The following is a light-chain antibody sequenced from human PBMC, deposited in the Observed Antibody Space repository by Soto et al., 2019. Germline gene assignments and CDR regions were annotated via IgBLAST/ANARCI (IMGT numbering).Light chain of an antibody. J-gene: IGLJ1*01. CDR3: LSKTSSISYV. Sequence: QSVLTQPASVSGSPAQSITISCTGTTSDVGGYNYVSWYQQHPGKVPKLLIHEVSNRPSGVSNRFSGSKSGNTASLTISGLQAEDEADYYCLSKTSSISYVFGTGTKVTVL. CDR2: EVS. CDR1: TSDVGGYNY. V-gene: IGLV2-14*01.